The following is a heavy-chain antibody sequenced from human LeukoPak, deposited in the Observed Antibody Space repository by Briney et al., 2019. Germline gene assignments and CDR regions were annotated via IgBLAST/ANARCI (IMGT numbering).Heavy chain of an antibody. Sequence: GESLKISCKGSGYIFTSYWIAWVRQMPGKGLEWMGVIYPGDSDTRYSPSFQGQVTISADKSISTAYLQWSSLKASDTAMYYCARRSGSFQGDYNFDYWGQGTLVTVSS. V-gene: IGHV5-51*01. CDR1: GYIFTSYW. D-gene: IGHD1-26*01. CDR2: IYPGDSDT. CDR3: ARRSGSFQGDYNFDY. J-gene: IGHJ4*02.